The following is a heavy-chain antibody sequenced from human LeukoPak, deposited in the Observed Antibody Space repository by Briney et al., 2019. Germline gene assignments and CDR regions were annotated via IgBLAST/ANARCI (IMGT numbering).Heavy chain of an antibody. V-gene: IGHV4-39*07. CDR1: GGSISSSSYY. D-gene: IGHD5-18*01. CDR2: IYYSGST. J-gene: IGHJ4*02. Sequence: SETLSLTCTVSGGSISSSSYYWGWIRQPPGKGLEWIGSIYYSGSTNYNPSLKSRVTISVDTSKNQFSLKLSSVTAADTAVYYCANIQREEQQFDYWGQGTLVTVSS. CDR3: ANIQREEQQFDY.